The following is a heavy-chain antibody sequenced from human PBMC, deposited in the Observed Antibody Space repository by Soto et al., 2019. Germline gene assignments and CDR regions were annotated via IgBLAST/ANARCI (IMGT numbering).Heavy chain of an antibody. J-gene: IGHJ4*02. CDR2: IPGSGIST. V-gene: IGHV3-23*01. D-gene: IGHD6-6*01. Sequence: PGGSLRLSCAASGFTFSSYAMSWVRQSPGKGLEWVSAIPGSGISTYYAGSVKGRFTISRDNSKNTLYLQMNSLRVEDTAVYYCAKIGSSSSVSLPLVLLDHWGQGALVTVSS. CDR1: GFTFSSYA. CDR3: AKIGSSSSVSLPLVLLDH.